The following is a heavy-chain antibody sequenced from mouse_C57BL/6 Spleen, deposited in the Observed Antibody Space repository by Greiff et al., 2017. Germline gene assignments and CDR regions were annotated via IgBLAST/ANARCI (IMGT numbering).Heavy chain of an antibody. CDR2: ISDGGSYT. D-gene: IGHD2-1*01. V-gene: IGHV5-4*01. Sequence: EVLLVESGGGLVKPGGSLKLSCAASGFTFSSYAMPWVRQIPEKRLEWVATISDGGSYTYYPDHVQGRFTISIDNSKNKLYLQMSHLESEDTAMYYCARVVTAGCYFDYWGQGTTLTVSS. J-gene: IGHJ2*01. CDR1: GFTFSSYA. CDR3: ARVVTAGCYFDY.